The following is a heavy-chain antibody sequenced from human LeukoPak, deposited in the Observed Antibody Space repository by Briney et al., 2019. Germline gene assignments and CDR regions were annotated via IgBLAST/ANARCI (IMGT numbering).Heavy chain of an antibody. Sequence: GASVKVSCKASGYTFTSYDINWVRQATGQGLEWMGWMNPNNGNTGYALKFQGRVTMTRDTSLSTAYMELSRLRADDTAVYYCANEVVAAAHANEPDAFDIWGQGTMVTVSS. V-gene: IGHV1-8*01. CDR3: ANEVVAAAHANEPDAFDI. CDR2: MNPNNGNT. CDR1: GYTFTSYD. D-gene: IGHD6-13*01. J-gene: IGHJ3*02.